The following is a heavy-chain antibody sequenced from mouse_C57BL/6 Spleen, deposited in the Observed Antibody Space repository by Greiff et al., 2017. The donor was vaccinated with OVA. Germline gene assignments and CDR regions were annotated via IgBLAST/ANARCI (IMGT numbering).Heavy chain of an antibody. V-gene: IGHV3-6*01. CDR2: ISYDGSN. J-gene: IGHJ2*01. Sequence: VQLKESGPGLVKPSQSLSLTCSVTGYSITSGYYWNWNRQFPGNKLEWMGYISYDGSNNYNPSLKNRISITRDTSKNQFFLKLNSVTTEDTATYYCAREENDLDYWGQGTTLTVSS. CDR1: GYSITSGYY. CDR3: AREENDLDY.